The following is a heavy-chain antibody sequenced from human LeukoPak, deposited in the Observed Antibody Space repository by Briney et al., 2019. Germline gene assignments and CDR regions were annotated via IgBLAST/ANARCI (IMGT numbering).Heavy chain of an antibody. CDR3: ARSGGEYQLLSFPFDY. Sequence: SVKVSCKASGGTFSSYAISWARQAPGQGLEWMGGIIPIFGTANYAQKFQGRVTITTDESTNTAYMELSSLRSEDTAVYYCARSGGEYQLLSFPFDYWGQGTLVTISS. CDR1: GGTFSSYA. J-gene: IGHJ4*02. V-gene: IGHV1-69*05. D-gene: IGHD2-2*01. CDR2: IIPIFGTA.